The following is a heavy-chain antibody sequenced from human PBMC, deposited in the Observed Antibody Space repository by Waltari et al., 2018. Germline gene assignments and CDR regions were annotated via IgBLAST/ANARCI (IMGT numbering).Heavy chain of an antibody. CDR2: IYNSGST. CDR3: ARLPISLGVGSVFDI. V-gene: IGHV4-39*01. D-gene: IGHD2-15*01. CDR1: GRSISSSTYY. J-gene: IGHJ3*02. Sequence: QMQLQESGPGLVKPSEPLSPTCTVSGRSISSSTYYWGWIRPPPGKGLEWIGNIYNSGSTYYKPSLKSRLTISVDTSKNQFSLNLRSVTAADTAVYYCARLPISLGVGSVFDIWGQGTMVTVSS.